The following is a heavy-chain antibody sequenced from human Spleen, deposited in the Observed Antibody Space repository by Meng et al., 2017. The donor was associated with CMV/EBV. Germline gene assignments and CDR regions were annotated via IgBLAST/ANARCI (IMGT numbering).Heavy chain of an antibody. CDR3: ARAYLLPLYYYFNH. D-gene: IGHD2-15*01. CDR1: DDY. Sequence: DDYWSWIRQHAGKGMEWIGYIYYSGNNYYNQSLKSRVTISLDTYKNQFSLKLSSVTAADTAVYYCARAYLLPLYYYFNHWGQGTLVTVSS. J-gene: IGHJ4*02. V-gene: IGHV4-31*02. CDR2: IYYSGNN.